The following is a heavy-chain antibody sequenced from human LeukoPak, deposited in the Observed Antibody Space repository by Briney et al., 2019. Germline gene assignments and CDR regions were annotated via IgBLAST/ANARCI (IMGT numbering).Heavy chain of an antibody. Sequence: ASVKVSCKASGYTFTSDGVNWVRQATGQGPEWMGWMNPKSGDTVYAQKFQGRVTMTWNTPITTAYMELSSLTSEDTAVYYCARSMAHHYNYGMDVWGQGTTVTVSS. D-gene: IGHD2/OR15-2a*01. CDR3: ARSMAHHYNYGMDV. CDR1: GYTFTSDG. CDR2: MNPKSGDT. V-gene: IGHV1-8*01. J-gene: IGHJ6*02.